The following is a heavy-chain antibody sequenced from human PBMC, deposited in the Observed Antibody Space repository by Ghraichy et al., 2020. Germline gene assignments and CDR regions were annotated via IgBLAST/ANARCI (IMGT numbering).Heavy chain of an antibody. J-gene: IGHJ4*02. CDR2: ISYDGSNK. V-gene: IGHV3-30*18. CDR3: AKGSGYYDSSGYYYEDPGYYFDY. D-gene: IGHD3-22*01. Sequence: GSLRLSCAASGFTFSSYGMHWVRQAPGKGLEWVAVISYDGSNKYYADSVKGRFTISRDNSKNTLYLQMNSLRAEDTAVYYCAKGSGYYDSSGYYYEDPGYYFDYWGQGTLVTVSS. CDR1: GFTFSSYG.